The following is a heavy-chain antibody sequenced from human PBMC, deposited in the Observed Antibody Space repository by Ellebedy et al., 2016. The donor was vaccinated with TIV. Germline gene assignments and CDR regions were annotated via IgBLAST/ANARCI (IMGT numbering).Heavy chain of an antibody. CDR3: ARHSPAVNSLITLIGPNALDI. V-gene: IGHV4-59*08. Sequence: SETLSLTCTVPGGSISSYYWSWIRQPPGKGLEWIGYIFNSGTTNYNPSLKSRVTTSVDTSKNHLSLKLSSVTAADTAVYYCARHSPAVNSLITLIGPNALDIWGQGTMVTVSS. D-gene: IGHD3-22*01. CDR1: GGSISSYY. CDR2: IFNSGTT. J-gene: IGHJ3*02.